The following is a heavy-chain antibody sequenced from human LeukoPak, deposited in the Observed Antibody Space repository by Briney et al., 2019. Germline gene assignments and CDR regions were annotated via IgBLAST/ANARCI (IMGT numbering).Heavy chain of an antibody. J-gene: IGHJ6*03. V-gene: IGHV4-59*08. Sequence: PSETLCLTCTVSGGSIRSYYWSWIRQPPGKGLEWIGYISNSGSTNYNPSLMSRVTISVDTSKNQFSLKVTSVTAADTAVYYCARRAGDTARGRYYYYMDVWGKGTTVTVSS. CDR2: ISNSGST. D-gene: IGHD5-18*01. CDR3: ARRAGDTARGRYYYYMDV. CDR1: GGSIRSYY.